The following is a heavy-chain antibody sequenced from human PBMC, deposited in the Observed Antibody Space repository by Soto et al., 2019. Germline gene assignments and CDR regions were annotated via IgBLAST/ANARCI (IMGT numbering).Heavy chain of an antibody. V-gene: IGHV4-30-2*01. D-gene: IGHD5-12*01. CDR2: IYHSGST. CDR3: ARLGGGYRPSCGMDV. J-gene: IGHJ6*02. Sequence: QLQLQESGSGLVKPSQTLSLTCAVSGGSISSGGYSWSWIRQPPGKGLEWIGYIYHSGSTYYNPSLKSRVTISVDWSKNQFSLKLSSVTAADTAVYYCARLGGGYRPSCGMDVWGQGTTVTVSS. CDR1: GGSISSGGYS.